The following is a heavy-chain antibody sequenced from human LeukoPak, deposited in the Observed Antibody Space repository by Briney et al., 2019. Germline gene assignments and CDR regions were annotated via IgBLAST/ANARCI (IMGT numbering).Heavy chain of an antibody. Sequence: SETLSLTCTVSGASISSCYWSWIRQPPGKGLEWIGYIYYSGGTNFNPSLKSRLTISLDTSKNRFSLTLSSVTAADTAVYYWARGGVYFDYWGQGTLVTVSS. J-gene: IGHJ4*02. V-gene: IGHV4-59*01. CDR1: GASISSCY. CDR2: IYYSGGT. CDR3: ARGGVYFDY.